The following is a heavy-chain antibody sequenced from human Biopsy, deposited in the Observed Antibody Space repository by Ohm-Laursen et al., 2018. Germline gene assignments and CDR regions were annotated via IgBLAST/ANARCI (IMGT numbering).Heavy chain of an antibody. Sequence: SETLSLTCTVSGDSISSGGNYWSWIRQFPGKGLEWIAYIYHTGSTHYNPSLKSRLSIAIDTSKNQFSVSLRSVTAADTAVYYCARADMVTTIVDYWGQGTLVTVSS. CDR1: GDSISSGGNY. CDR3: ARADMVTTIVDY. J-gene: IGHJ4*02. D-gene: IGHD5-12*01. CDR2: IYHTGST. V-gene: IGHV4-31*03.